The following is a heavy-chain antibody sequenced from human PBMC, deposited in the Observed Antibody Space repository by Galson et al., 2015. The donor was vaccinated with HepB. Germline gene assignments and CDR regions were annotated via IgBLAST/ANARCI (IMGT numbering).Heavy chain of an antibody. Sequence: SLRLSCAASGFTFGDYAMSWVRQAPGKGLEWVGFIRSKAYGGTTEYAASVKGRFTISRDDSKSIAYLQMNSLKTEDTAVYYCTRNIGRYSGYDFVDYYYGMDVWGQGTTVTVSS. CDR3: TRNIGRYSGYDFVDYYYGMDV. V-gene: IGHV3-49*04. CDR1: GFTFGDYA. CDR2: IRSKAYGGTT. J-gene: IGHJ6*02. D-gene: IGHD5-12*01.